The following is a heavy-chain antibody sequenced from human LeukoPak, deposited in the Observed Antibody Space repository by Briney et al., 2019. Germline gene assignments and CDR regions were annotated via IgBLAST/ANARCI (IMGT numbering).Heavy chain of an antibody. V-gene: IGHV3-48*01. Sequence: PGGSLRLSCAASGFTFSSYSMNWVRQAPGKGLEWVSYISSSSSTIYYADSVKGRFTISRDNAKNSLYLQMNRLRAEDTAVYYCASNQGSGSGYDAFDIWGQGTMVTVSS. J-gene: IGHJ3*02. CDR1: GFTFSSYS. CDR3: ASNQGSGSGYDAFDI. CDR2: ISSSSSTI. D-gene: IGHD5-12*01.